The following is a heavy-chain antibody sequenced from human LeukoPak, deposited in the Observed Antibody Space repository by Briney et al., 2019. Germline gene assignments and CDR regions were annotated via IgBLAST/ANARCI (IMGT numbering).Heavy chain of an antibody. V-gene: IGHV3-23*01. J-gene: IGHJ4*02. D-gene: IGHD3-22*01. CDR3: AKDRSYYDSSGYFDY. Sequence: GGSLRISCAASGFTFSSYAMSWVRQAPGKGLEWVSAISGSGGSTYYADSVKGRFTISRDNSKNTLYLQMNSLRAEDTAVYYCAKDRSYYDSSGYFDYWGQGTLVTVSS. CDR2: ISGSGGST. CDR1: GFTFSSYA.